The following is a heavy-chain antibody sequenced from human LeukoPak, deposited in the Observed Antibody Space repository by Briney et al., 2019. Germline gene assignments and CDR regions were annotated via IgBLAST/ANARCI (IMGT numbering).Heavy chain of an antibody. CDR1: GFTFSDYT. D-gene: IGHD3-16*01. CDR3: VRGWGSNVYASAFDV. Sequence: PGGSLTLSCAASGFTFSDYTMNWVRQAPGKGLEWVSSISRSSGYIYYADSVKGRFTISRDNSKNTLYLQMNDLRAEDTAVYFCVRGWGSNVYASAFDVWGQGTMVTVSS. J-gene: IGHJ3*01. V-gene: IGHV3-21*01. CDR2: ISRSSGYI.